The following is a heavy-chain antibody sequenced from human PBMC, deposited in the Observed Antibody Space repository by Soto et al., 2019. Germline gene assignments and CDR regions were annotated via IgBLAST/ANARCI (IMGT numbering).Heavy chain of an antibody. V-gene: IGHV3-15*01. CDR2: IKSKADGETK. CDR3: CVVKRRDQYSTSGYWFDP. Sequence: EMHLVDSGGGLVKPGGSLRLSCAASGFTFSHAWMSWVRQAPGKGLEWVGRIKSKADGETKDYGAPVRGRFTISRDDSKDTLYLQMNSLRFEDTAVYYCCVVKRRDQYSTSGYWFDPWGPGTLVTVSS. CDR1: GFTFSHAW. J-gene: IGHJ5*02. D-gene: IGHD2-15*01.